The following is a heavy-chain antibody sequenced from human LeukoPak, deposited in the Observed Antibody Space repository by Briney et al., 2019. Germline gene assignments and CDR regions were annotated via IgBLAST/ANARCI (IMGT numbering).Heavy chain of an antibody. CDR1: GGSISSSSYY. V-gene: IGHV4-39*01. CDR2: IYYSGST. D-gene: IGHD3-22*01. CDR3: ARHWTDSSGYYPFDY. Sequence: PSETLSLTCTVSGGSISSSSYYWGWIRQPPGKGLEWIGSIYYSGSTYYNPPLKSRVTISVDTSKNQFSLKLSSVTAADTAVFYCARHWTDSSGYYPFDYWGQGTLVTVSS. J-gene: IGHJ4*02.